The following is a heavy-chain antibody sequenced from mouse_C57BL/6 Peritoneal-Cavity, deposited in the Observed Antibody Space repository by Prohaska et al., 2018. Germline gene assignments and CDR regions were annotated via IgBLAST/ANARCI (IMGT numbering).Heavy chain of an antibody. D-gene: IGHD2-1*01. V-gene: IGHV1-61*01. CDR1: GYTFTSYW. CDR3: ACNYDAMDY. CDR2: IYPSDSET. J-gene: IGHJ4*01. Sequence: QVKLQQPGAELVRPGSSVKLSCKASGYTFTSYWMDWVKQRPGQGLEWIGNIYPSDSETHYNQKFKDKATLTVDKSSSTAYMQLSSLTSEDSAVYYCACNYDAMDYWGQGTSVTVSS.